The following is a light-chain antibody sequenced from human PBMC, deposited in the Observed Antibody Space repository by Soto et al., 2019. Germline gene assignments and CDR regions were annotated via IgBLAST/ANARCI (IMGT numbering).Light chain of an antibody. CDR1: SSDVGGYNY. Sequence: QSALTQPASVSGSPGQSITISCTGTSSDVGGYNYVSWYQQHPGKAPKLMIYEVTKRPSGVPDRFSGSKSGNTASLTVSGLLAEDEDDYYCSSHAGINNVVFGGGTKLTVL. CDR3: SSHAGINNVV. J-gene: IGLJ3*02. V-gene: IGLV2-8*01. CDR2: EVT.